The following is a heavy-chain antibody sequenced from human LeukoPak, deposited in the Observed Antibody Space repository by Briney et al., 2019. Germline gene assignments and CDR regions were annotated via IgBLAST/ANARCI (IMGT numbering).Heavy chain of an antibody. V-gene: IGHV4-39*07. D-gene: IGHD2-2*01. CDR2: IYYSGST. CDR3: ARDSCSSTSCRRKFDN. J-gene: IGHJ4*02. Sequence: SETLCLTCTVSGGSITSSNYFWGWIRQSPGKGLEWIGSIYYSGSTYYNPSLKSRVTISVETSKIQFSLKLSSVTAADSAVYYCARDSCSSTSCRRKFDNWGQGTLVTVSS. CDR1: GGSITSSNYF.